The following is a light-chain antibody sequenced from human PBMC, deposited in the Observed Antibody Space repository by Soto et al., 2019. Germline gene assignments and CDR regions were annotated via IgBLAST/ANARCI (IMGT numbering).Light chain of an antibody. V-gene: IGKV3-11*01. CDR3: QQYNNWPPT. CDR2: DAS. Sequence: EIVLTQSPATLSLSPGERATLSCRASQSVSSYLAWYQQKPGQAPRLLIYDASNRATGIPARFSGSGSGTDFTLTISSLEPEDFAVYYCQQYNNWPPTFGQGTNVDI. J-gene: IGKJ1*01. CDR1: QSVSSY.